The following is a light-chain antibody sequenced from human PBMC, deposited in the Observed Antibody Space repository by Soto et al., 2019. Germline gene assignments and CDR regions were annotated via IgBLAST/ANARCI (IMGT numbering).Light chain of an antibody. CDR1: SSDVGGYKY. V-gene: IGLV2-14*01. J-gene: IGLJ1*01. CDR2: EVS. Sequence: QSALTQPASVSGSPGQSVTISCTGTSSDVGGYKYVSWYQQHPGKVPKLMIFEVSNRPSGVSHRFSGSKSANTASLFISGLQAEDEADYYCSSYTSDSSYVFGSGTKVTVL. CDR3: SSYTSDSSYV.